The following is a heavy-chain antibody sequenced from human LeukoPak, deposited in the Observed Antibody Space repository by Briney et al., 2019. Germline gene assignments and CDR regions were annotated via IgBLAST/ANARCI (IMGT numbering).Heavy chain of an antibody. D-gene: IGHD3-22*01. CDR1: GGSVSSGSYY. CDR3: ASWGPHYYDSSGYYTLFDY. CDR2: IYYSGST. J-gene: IGHJ4*02. V-gene: IGHV4-61*01. Sequence: SETLSLTCTVSGGSVSSGSYYWSWIRQPPGKGLEWIGYIYYSGSTNYNPSLKSRVTISVDTSKNQFSLKLSSVTAADTAVYYCASWGPHYYDSSGYYTLFDYWGQGTLVTVSS.